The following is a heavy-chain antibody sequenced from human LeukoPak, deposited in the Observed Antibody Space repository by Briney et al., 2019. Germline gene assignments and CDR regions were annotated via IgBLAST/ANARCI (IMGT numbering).Heavy chain of an antibody. CDR2: INTNTGNP. D-gene: IGHD3-16*02. Sequence: ASVKVSCKASGYTFTSYAMNWVRQAPGQGLEWMGWINTNTGNPTYAQGFTGRFVFSLDTSVSTAYLQISSLKAEDTAVYYCARGAERYYDYVWGSYRNNFDYWGQGTLVTVSS. V-gene: IGHV7-4-1*02. J-gene: IGHJ4*02. CDR3: ARGAERYYDYVWGSYRNNFDY. CDR1: GYTFTSYA.